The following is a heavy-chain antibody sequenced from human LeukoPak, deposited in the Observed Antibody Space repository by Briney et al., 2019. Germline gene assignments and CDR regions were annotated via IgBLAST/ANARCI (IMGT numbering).Heavy chain of an antibody. CDR1: GFTFGDYA. Sequence: GGSLRLSCTASGFTFGDYAISWFRQAPGKGLEWVGFIRSKAYGGTTEYAASVKGRFTISRDDSKSIAYLQMNSLKTEDTAVYYCTRGTDLWDAFDIWGQGTMVTVSS. V-gene: IGHV3-49*03. J-gene: IGHJ3*02. CDR2: IRSKAYGGTT. CDR3: TRGTDLWDAFDI.